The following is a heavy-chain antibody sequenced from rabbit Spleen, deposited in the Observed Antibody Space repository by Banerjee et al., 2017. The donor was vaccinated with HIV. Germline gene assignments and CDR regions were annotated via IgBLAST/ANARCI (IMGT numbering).Heavy chain of an antibody. Sequence: GSTYYASWAKGRFTISKTSSTTVTLQMTSLTAADTATYFCARGTGSVYYAGALWGQGTLVTVS. V-gene: IGHV1S40*01. J-gene: IGHJ3*01. CDR3: ARGTGSVYYAGAL. CDR2: GST. D-gene: IGHD8-1*01.